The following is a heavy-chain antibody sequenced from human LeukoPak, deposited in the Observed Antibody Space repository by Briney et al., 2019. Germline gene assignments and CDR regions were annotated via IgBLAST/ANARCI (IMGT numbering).Heavy chain of an antibody. CDR3: ASPHVPGYDLAFDI. D-gene: IGHD3-16*01. CDR1: GGSISSYY. V-gene: IGHV4-59*01. Sequence: SETLSLTCTVSGGSISSYYWSWIRQPPGKGLEWIGYIYYSGSTNYNPSLKSRVTISVDTSKNQFSLKLSSVTAADTAVYYCASPHVPGYDLAFDIWGQGTMVTVSS. J-gene: IGHJ3*02. CDR2: IYYSGST.